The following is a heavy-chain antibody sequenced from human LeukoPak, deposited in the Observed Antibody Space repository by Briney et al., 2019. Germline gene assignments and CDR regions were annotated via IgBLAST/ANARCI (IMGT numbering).Heavy chain of an antibody. CDR1: GYTFTSYD. CDR2: ISAYNGNT. Sequence: ASVKVSCKASGYTFTSYDINWVRQAPGQGLEWMGWISAYNGNTNYAQKYQGRVTMTTDTSTTTAYMELRSLRSDDTAVYYCARERSGYDFWGQGTLVTVSS. CDR3: ARERSGYDF. D-gene: IGHD5-12*01. J-gene: IGHJ4*02. V-gene: IGHV1-18*01.